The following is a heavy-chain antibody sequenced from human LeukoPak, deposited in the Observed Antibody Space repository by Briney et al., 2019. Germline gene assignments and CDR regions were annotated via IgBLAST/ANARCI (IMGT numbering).Heavy chain of an antibody. J-gene: IGHJ4*02. CDR1: GFTFSSYG. CDR2: ISYDGSNK. Sequence: GRSLRLSCAASGFTFSSYGMHWVRQAPGKGLEWVAVISYDGSNKYYADSVKGRFTISRDNSKNTLYLQMNSLRAEDTAVYYRGRDHEYSSSSVDYWGQGTLVTVSS. CDR3: GRDHEYSSSSVDY. D-gene: IGHD6-6*01. V-gene: IGHV3-30*03.